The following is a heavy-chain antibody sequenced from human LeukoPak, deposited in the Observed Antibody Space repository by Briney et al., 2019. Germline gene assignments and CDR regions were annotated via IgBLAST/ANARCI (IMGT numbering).Heavy chain of an antibody. D-gene: IGHD1-26*01. V-gene: IGHV3-53*01. CDR1: GFTVSSNY. Sequence: AGGSLRLSCAASGFTVSSNYMSWVSQAPGKGLEWVSEIYSDGRTYYAASVKGRFSISRDNSKHTVYLQMNSLRAEDTAVYYCARDLREHGVFDIWGQGTMVTVSS. J-gene: IGHJ3*02. CDR3: ARDLREHGVFDI. CDR2: IYSDGRT.